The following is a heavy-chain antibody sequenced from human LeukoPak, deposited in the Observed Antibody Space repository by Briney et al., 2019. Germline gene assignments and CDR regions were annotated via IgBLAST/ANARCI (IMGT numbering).Heavy chain of an antibody. CDR3: ATQSSRTMVRGVNRGAFDI. CDR2: IKQDGSEK. CDR1: GFTFSSSW. V-gene: IGHV3-7*01. Sequence: PGGSLRLSCAASGFTFSSSWMSWVRQAPGKGLEWVANIKQDGSEKYYVDSVKGRFTISRDNAKNSLYLQMNSLRAEDTAVYYCATQSSRTMVRGVNRGAFDIWGQGTMVTVSS. D-gene: IGHD3-10*01. J-gene: IGHJ3*02.